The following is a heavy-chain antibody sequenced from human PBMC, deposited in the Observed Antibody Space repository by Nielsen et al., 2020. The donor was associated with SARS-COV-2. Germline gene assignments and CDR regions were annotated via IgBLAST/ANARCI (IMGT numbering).Heavy chain of an antibody. D-gene: IGHD1-14*01. CDR3: TRPRNLAFDI. CDR2: IYYSGTT. CDR1: GGSITSSNYV. J-gene: IGHJ3*02. Sequence: SETLSLTCTVSGGSITSSNYVWGRIRQPPGKGLEWIGSIYYSGTTYYNPSLKSRVTIFVDTSKNQFPLKVTSVTAADTAVYYCTRPRNLAFDIWGQGTMVTVSS. V-gene: IGHV4-39*01.